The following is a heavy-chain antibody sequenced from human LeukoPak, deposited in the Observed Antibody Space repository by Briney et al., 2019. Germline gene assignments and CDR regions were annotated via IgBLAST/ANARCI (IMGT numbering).Heavy chain of an antibody. V-gene: IGHV1-69*13. CDR2: IIPIFGTA. Sequence: SVKVSCKAFGGTFSSYAISWVRQAPGQGLEWMGGIIPIFGTANYAQKFQGRVTITADESTSTAYMELSSLRSEDTAVYYCARPRYCSSTSCPDAFDIWGQGTMVTVSS. CDR3: ARPRYCSSTSCPDAFDI. CDR1: GGTFSSYA. D-gene: IGHD2-2*01. J-gene: IGHJ3*02.